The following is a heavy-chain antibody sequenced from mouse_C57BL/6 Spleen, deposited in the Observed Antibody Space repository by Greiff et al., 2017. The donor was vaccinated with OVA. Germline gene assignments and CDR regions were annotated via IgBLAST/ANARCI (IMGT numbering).Heavy chain of an antibody. Sequence: QVQLQQSGPELVKPGASVKISCKASGYAFSSSWMNWVKQRPGKGLEWIGRIYPGDGDTNYNGKFKGKATLTADKSSSTAYMQLSSLTSEDSAVYFCADYDYDEGYAMDYWGQGTSVTVSS. CDR3: ADYDYDEGYAMDY. CDR1: GYAFSSSW. CDR2: IYPGDGDT. D-gene: IGHD2-4*01. V-gene: IGHV1-82*01. J-gene: IGHJ4*01.